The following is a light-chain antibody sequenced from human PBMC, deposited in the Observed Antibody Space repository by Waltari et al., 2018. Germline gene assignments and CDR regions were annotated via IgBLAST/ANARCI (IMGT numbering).Light chain of an antibody. CDR3: CSYAGNYIWV. Sequence: QSALTQPASVSGSPGQSVTISCTGASSDIGRYDIVSGYQQHPGNAPKPIIGDASKRPSVVSRRFAGAKSGGTAYLTIAGLQFEDEADYYCCSYAGNYIWVFGGGTRLTVL. CDR1: SSDIGRYDI. CDR2: DAS. J-gene: IGLJ3*02. V-gene: IGLV2-23*01.